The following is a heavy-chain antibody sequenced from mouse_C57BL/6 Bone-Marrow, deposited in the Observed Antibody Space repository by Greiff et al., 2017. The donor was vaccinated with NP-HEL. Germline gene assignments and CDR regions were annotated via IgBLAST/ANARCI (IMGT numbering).Heavy chain of an antibody. Sequence: DVKLVESEGGLVQPGSSMKLSCTASGFTFSDYYMAWVRQVPEKGLEWVANINYDGSSTYYLDSLKSRFIISRDNAKNILYLQMSSLKSEDTATYYCASITTVDYAMDYWGQGTSVTVSS. J-gene: IGHJ4*01. D-gene: IGHD1-1*01. CDR3: ASITTVDYAMDY. CDR1: GFTFSDYY. V-gene: IGHV5-16*01. CDR2: INYDGSST.